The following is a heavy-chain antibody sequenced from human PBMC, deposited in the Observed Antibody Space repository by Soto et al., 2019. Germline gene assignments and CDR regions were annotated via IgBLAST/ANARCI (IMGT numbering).Heavy chain of an antibody. J-gene: IGHJ5*02. Sequence: SETLSLTCAVSGGSISSGGYSWSWIRQPPGKGLEWIGYIYHSGSTYYNPSLKSRVTISVDTSKNQFSLKLSSVTAADTAVYYCARQGATSSWFDPWGQGTLVTVSS. CDR3: ARQGATSSWFDP. V-gene: IGHV4-30-2*03. D-gene: IGHD2-2*01. CDR2: IYHSGST. CDR1: GGSISSGGYS.